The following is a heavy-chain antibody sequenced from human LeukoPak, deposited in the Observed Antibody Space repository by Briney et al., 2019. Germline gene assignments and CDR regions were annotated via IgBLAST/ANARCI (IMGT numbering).Heavy chain of an antibody. CDR3: AANSADYNTLGSSYKV. CDR1: GGSFSGYY. Sequence: PSETLSLTCAVYGGSFSGYYWSWIRQPPGKGLEWIGEINHSGSTNYNPSLKSRVTISVDTPKNHFSLKLSSVTAADTAVYYCAANSADYNTLGSSYKVWGQGTLVTVSS. CDR2: INHSGST. J-gene: IGHJ4*02. V-gene: IGHV4-34*01. D-gene: IGHD3-10*01.